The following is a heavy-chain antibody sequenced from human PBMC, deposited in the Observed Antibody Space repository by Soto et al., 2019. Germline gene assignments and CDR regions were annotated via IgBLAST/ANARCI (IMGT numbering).Heavy chain of an antibody. CDR2: INQDGSEK. J-gene: IGHJ4*02. V-gene: IGHV3-7*01. CDR1: GFTCNSNW. Sequence: WWSLRLSCSASGFTCNSNWMDWVRQAPGKGLEWVANINQDGSEKNYVDSVKGRFTISRDNAKNSLYLQMSSLTAEDSALYYCSKSLDYWGQGALVTVSS. CDR3: SKSLDY.